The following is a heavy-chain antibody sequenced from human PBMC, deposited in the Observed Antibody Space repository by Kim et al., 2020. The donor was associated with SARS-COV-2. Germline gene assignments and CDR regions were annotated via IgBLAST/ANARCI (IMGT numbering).Heavy chain of an antibody. CDR1: GGTFSSYA. CDR2: IIPILGIA. Sequence: SVKVSCKASGGTFSSYAISWVRQAPGQGLEWMGRIIPILGIANYAQKFQDRVTITADKSTSTAYMELSSLRSEDTAVYYCARDEVEMATIVFDYWGQGT. CDR3: ARDEVEMATIVFDY. V-gene: IGHV1-69*04. D-gene: IGHD5-12*01. J-gene: IGHJ4*02.